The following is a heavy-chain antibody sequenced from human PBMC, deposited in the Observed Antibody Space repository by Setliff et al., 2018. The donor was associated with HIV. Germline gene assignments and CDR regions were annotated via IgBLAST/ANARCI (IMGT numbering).Heavy chain of an antibody. V-gene: IGHV3-33*06. CDR3: AKEFEDLSGAY. Sequence: SLRLSCAASGFTFSSYGMHWVRQAPGKGLEWVAVIWYDGSNKYYADSVKGRFTISRDNSKNTLYLQMNSLRAEDTATYYCAKEFEDLSGAYWGQGTLVTVSS. D-gene: IGHD3-10*01. CDR2: IWYDGSNK. CDR1: GFTFSSYG. J-gene: IGHJ4*02.